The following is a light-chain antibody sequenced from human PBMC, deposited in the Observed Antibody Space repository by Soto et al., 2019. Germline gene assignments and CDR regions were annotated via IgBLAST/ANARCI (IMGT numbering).Light chain of an antibody. Sequence: QSALTQPASVSGSPGQSITIYCTGTSSDVGGYNLVSWYQHHPGKAPKVMIYEDSERPSGVSNRFSGSKSGNTASLAISGLQAEDEADYYCCSCAGPYTGVFGGGTKLTVL. V-gene: IGLV2-23*01. CDR1: SSDVGGYNL. CDR3: CSCAGPYTGV. J-gene: IGLJ3*02. CDR2: EDS.